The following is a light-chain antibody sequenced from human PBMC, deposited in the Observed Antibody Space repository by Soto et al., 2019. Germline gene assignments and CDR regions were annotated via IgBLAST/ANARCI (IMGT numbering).Light chain of an antibody. V-gene: IGLV6-57*03. CDR3: QSYDATSYV. Sequence: NFILTQAHSVSESPGKTVTISCTRSSGNIASNFVQWYQQRPGSAPTILIFKNDQRPSGVPDRFSGSLDSSSNSASLIISGLNTEDEVDYYCQSYDATSYVFGTGTKLTVL. J-gene: IGLJ1*01. CDR2: KND. CDR1: SGNIASNF.